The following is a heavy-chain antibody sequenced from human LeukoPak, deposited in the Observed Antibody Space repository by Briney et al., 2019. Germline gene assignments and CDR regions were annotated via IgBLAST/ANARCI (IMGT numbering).Heavy chain of an antibody. V-gene: IGHV4-39*02. CDR2: IYYSGST. CDR1: GFTFSSYW. CDR3: ARDRIAVSDQPNWFDP. Sequence: PGGSLRLSCAASGFTFSSYWMSWVRQAPGKGLEWIGSIYYSGSTYYNPSLKSRVTISVDTSKNQFSLKLSSVAAADTAVYYCARDRIAVSDQPNWFDPWGQGTLVTVSS. J-gene: IGHJ5*02. D-gene: IGHD6-19*01.